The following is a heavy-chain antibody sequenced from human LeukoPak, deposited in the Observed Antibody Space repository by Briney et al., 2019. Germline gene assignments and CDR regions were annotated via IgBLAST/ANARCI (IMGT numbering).Heavy chain of an antibody. J-gene: IGHJ6*03. V-gene: IGHV3-20*04. CDR3: AREDIVVVPAAIDDYYYYYMDV. CDR1: GFTFDNYG. CDR2: IHWNGGRT. D-gene: IGHD2-2*01. Sequence: GGSLRLSCAASGFTFDNYGINWVRQAPGKGLEWVSRIHWNGGRTGYADSVRGRFTISRDNAKNSLYLQMNSLRAEDTAVYYCAREDIVVVPAAIDDYYYYYMDVWGKGTTVTVSS.